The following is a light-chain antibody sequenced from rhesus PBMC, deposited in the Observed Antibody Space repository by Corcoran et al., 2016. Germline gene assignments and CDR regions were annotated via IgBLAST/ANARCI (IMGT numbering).Light chain of an antibody. Sequence: DIQMTQSPSSLSASVGDTVTITCRSSQGISSYLAWYQQKPGKAPKLLIYKASTLQSGVPSRFSGSGSGTVFTLTISSLQPEDFATDYCPQHNSDPLTFGPGTKLDIK. CDR3: PQHNSDPLT. CDR2: KAS. V-gene: IGKV1-25*01. CDR1: QGISSY. J-gene: IGKJ3*01.